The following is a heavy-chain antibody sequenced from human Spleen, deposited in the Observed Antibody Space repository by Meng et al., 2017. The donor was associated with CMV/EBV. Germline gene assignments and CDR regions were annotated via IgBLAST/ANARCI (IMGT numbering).Heavy chain of an antibody. CDR1: GFSLSTSGVG. V-gene: IGHV2-5*01. J-gene: IGHJ4*02. CDR3: AHGVLRSPLTIFGVRLLRYYFDY. CDR2: IYWNDDK. Sequence: SGPTLVKPTQTLTLTCTFSGFSLSTSGVGVGWIRQPPGKALEWLALIYWNDDKRYSPSLKSRLTITKDTSKNQVVLTMTNMDPVDTATYYCAHGVLRSPLTIFGVRLLRYYFDYWGQGTLVTVSS. D-gene: IGHD3-3*01.